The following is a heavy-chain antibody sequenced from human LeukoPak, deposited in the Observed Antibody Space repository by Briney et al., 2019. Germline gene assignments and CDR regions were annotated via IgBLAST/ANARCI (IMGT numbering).Heavy chain of an antibody. Sequence: GGSLRLSCAASGFTLTSDSMNWVRQAPGKGLEWISYISSGATTTYYADSVKGRFTISRGNAKNSLYLQMNSLRVDDTAVYYCAKGTVGAKYWGQGTLVIVSS. V-gene: IGHV3-48*04. CDR2: ISSGATTT. CDR1: GFTLTSDS. J-gene: IGHJ4*02. CDR3: AKGTVGAKY. D-gene: IGHD1-26*01.